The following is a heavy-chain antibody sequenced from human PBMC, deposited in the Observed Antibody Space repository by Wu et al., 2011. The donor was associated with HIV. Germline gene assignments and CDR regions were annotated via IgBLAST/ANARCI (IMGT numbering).Heavy chain of an antibody. CDR2: ISTHNGDT. CDR1: GYTFTNYG. V-gene: IGHV1-18*01. J-gene: IGHJ4*02. CDR3: AREEDGIAVARRYYFDY. Sequence: QVQLVQSGPKVKKPGASVKVSCKAAGYTFTNYGINWVREAPGQGLEWMGGISTHNGDTNYAQKFQGRVTMTTDTSTSTAYMELRSLRSDDTAVYYCAREEDGIAVARRYYFDYWGQGTLVTVSS. D-gene: IGHD6-19*01.